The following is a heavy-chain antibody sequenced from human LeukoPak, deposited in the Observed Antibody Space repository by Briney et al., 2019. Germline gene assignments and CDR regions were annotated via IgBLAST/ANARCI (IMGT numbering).Heavy chain of an antibody. CDR3: AGKDYGDYVPSYYGMDV. V-gene: IGHV1-69*01. CDR1: GGTFSSYA. D-gene: IGHD4-17*01. Sequence: SVKVSCKASGGTFSSYAISWVRQAPGQGLEWMGGIIPIFGTANYAQKFQGRVTITADESTSTAYMELSSLRSEDTAVYYCAGKDYGDYVPSYYGMDVWGQGTTVTVSS. CDR2: IIPIFGTA. J-gene: IGHJ6*02.